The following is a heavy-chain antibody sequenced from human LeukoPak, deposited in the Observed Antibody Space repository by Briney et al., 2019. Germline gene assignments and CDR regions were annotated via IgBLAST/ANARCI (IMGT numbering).Heavy chain of an antibody. Sequence: GGALRLSCAASGFTFSSYSMNWVRQAPGKGLEWVAYISSRSSTIFYADSVKGRFTISRDNAKNSLYLQMNSLRAEDTAVYYCARHFSQPFFYDTSGPDDAFDIWGQGTMVTVSS. CDR1: GFTFSSYS. V-gene: IGHV3-48*04. CDR3: ARHFSQPFFYDTSGPDDAFDI. J-gene: IGHJ3*02. CDR2: ISSRSSTI. D-gene: IGHD3-22*01.